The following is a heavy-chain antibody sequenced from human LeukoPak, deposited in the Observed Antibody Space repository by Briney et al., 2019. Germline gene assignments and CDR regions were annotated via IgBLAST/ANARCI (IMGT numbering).Heavy chain of an antibody. CDR3: ARVRGYCSGGSCWSWFDP. CDR1: GFTFSSYS. D-gene: IGHD2-15*01. CDR2: ISSSSSYI. V-gene: IGHV3-21*01. J-gene: IGHJ5*02. Sequence: GGSLRLSCAASGFTFSSYSMNWVRQAPGKGLEWVSSISSSSSYIYYADSVKGRFTISRDNAKNSLYLQMNSLRAEDTAVYYCARVRGYCSGGSCWSWFDPWGQGTLVTVSS.